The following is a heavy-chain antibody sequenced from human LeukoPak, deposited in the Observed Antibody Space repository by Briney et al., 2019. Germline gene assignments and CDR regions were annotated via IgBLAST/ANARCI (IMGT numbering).Heavy chain of an antibody. CDR1: GFTFSSYA. CDR2: ISYDGSNK. J-gene: IGHJ6*02. CDR3: ARDRRGLYDFWSGYHGMDV. V-gene: IGHV3-30-3*01. Sequence: GGSLRLSCAASGFTFSSYAMHWVRQAPGKGLEWVAVISYDGSNKYYADSVKGRFTISRDNSKNTLYLQMNRLRAEDTAVYYCARDRRGLYDFWSGYHGMDVWGQGTTVTVSS. D-gene: IGHD3-3*01.